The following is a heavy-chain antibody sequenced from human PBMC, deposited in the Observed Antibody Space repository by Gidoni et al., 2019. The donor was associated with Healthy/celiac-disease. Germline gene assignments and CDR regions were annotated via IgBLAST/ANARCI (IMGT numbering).Heavy chain of an antibody. D-gene: IGHD3-3*01. Sequence: QVQLVESGGGVVQPGRSLRLSCAASGLTFSSYGMHWVRQAPGKGLAWVAVISYDGSNKYYADSVKGRFTISRDNSKNTLYLQMNSLRAEDTAVYYCAKDPYDFWSGYYTPGFDYWGQGTLVTVSS. J-gene: IGHJ4*02. CDR2: ISYDGSNK. CDR1: GLTFSSYG. CDR3: AKDPYDFWSGYYTPGFDY. V-gene: IGHV3-30*18.